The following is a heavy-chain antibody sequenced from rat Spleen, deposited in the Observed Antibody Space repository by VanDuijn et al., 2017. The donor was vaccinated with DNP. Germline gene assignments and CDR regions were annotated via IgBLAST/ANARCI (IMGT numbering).Heavy chain of an antibody. CDR2: ISPSGGST. J-gene: IGHJ2*01. D-gene: IGHD4-6*01. CDR1: GFTFSDYN. Sequence: EVQLVESGGGLVQPGRSMKLSCAASGFTFSDYNMAWVRQAPKKGLEWVASISPSGGSTYYRDSVKGRFTISRDNAQNTLYLQMNRLGSEDTGIYYCVREDLGVDYWGQGVMVTVSS. CDR3: VREDLGVDY. V-gene: IGHV5-25*01.